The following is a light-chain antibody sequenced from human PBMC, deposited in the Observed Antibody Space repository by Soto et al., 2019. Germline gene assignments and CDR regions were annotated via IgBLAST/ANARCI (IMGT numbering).Light chain of an antibody. CDR1: QSISSDY. CDR3: QQYGSSPMYT. V-gene: IGKV3-20*01. CDR2: AAS. Sequence: VLTQSPGTLSLSPGERATLSCRASQSISSDYLAWYQQKPGQAPRLLIFAASTRATGIPDRFSGSGSGTDFTLTISRLEPEDFAVYYCQQYGSSPMYTFGQGTKLEIK. J-gene: IGKJ2*01.